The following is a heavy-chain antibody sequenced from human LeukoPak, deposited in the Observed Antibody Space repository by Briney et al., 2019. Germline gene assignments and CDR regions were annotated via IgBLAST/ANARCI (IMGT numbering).Heavy chain of an antibody. Sequence: GSLRLSCAASGFTFSSYAMSWVRQAPGKGLEWIGYVHYSGSTNYNPSLESRVTILVDTSKNQFSLKLSSVTAADTAVYYCATSLTAYSSSYSFDNWGQGTLVTVSS. J-gene: IGHJ4*02. V-gene: IGHV4-59*03. CDR3: ATSLTAYSSSYSFDN. D-gene: IGHD6-13*01. CDR2: VHYSGST. CDR1: GFTFSSYA.